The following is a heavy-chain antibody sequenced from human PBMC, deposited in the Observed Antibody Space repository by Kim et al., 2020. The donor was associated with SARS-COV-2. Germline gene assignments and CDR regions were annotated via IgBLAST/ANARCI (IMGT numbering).Heavy chain of an antibody. V-gene: IGHV1-3*01. J-gene: IGHJ4*02. D-gene: IGHD5-18*01. CDR1: GYTFTSYA. Sequence: ASVKVSCKASGYTFTSYAMHRVRQAPGQRLEWMGWINAGNGNTKYSQKFQGRVTITRDTSASTAYMELSSLRSEDTAVYYCAREVGGYSYGYFDYWGQGTLVTVSS. CDR3: AREVGGYSYGYFDY. CDR2: INAGNGNT.